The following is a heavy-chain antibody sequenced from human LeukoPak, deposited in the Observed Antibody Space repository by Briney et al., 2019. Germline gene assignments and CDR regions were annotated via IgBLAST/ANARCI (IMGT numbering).Heavy chain of an antibody. V-gene: IGHV1-69*13. J-gene: IGHJ4*02. D-gene: IGHD5-18*01. Sequence: SVKVSCKASGGTFSSYAISWVRQAPGQGLEWMGGIIPIFGTANYAQKFQGRVTITADESTSTAYMELSSLRSEDTAVYYCARDLSGYSYVEGSDWGQGTLVTVSS. CDR1: GGTFSSYA. CDR3: ARDLSGYSYVEGSD. CDR2: IIPIFGTA.